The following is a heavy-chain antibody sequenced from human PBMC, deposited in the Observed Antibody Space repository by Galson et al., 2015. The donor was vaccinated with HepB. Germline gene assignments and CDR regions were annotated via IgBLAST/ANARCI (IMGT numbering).Heavy chain of an antibody. J-gene: IGHJ4*02. CDR2: IHPGESDT. CDR3: ARLGGIEGATPDNFDS. Sequence: QSGAEVTKPGQSLKISCQTSGYNFPNYWIGWVRQVPGKGLEWMGIIHPGESDTNFSPSFQDQVTISADKSINTAYLQWSSLKVSDTAMYFCARLGGIEGATPDNFDSWGQGTLVTVSS. V-gene: IGHV5-51*01. D-gene: IGHD1-26*01. CDR1: GYNFPNYW.